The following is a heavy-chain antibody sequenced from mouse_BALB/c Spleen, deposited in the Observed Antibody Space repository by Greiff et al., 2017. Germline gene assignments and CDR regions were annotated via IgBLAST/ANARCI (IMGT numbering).Heavy chain of an antibody. Sequence: EVMLVESGGGLVKPGGSLKLSCAASGFTFSSYAMSWVRQTPEKRLEWVATISSGGSYTYYQDSVKGRFTISRDNAKNTLYLQMSSLRSEDTAMYYCARPLWDGGVYAMDYWGQGTSVTVSS. D-gene: IGHD4-1*01. V-gene: IGHV5-9-1*01. J-gene: IGHJ4*01. CDR3: ARPLWDGGVYAMDY. CDR1: GFTFSSYA. CDR2: ISSGGSYT.